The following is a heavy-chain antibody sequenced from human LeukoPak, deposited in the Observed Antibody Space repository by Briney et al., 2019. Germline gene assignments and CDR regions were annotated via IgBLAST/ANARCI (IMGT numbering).Heavy chain of an antibody. J-gene: IGHJ6*02. CDR1: GGSISSGSYY. Sequence: PSQTLSLTCTVSGGSISSGSYYWSWIRQPAGKGLEWIGRIYTSGSTNYNPSLKSRVTISVDTSKNQFSLKLSSVTAADTAVYYCARDAEVYYCGMDVWGQGTTVTVSS. V-gene: IGHV4-61*02. CDR2: IYTSGST. CDR3: ARDAEVYYCGMDV.